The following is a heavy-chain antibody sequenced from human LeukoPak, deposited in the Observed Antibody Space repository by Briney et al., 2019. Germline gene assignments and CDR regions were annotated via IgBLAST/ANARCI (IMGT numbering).Heavy chain of an antibody. J-gene: IGHJ4*02. CDR3: ARVTRTYYYDSSGYYHNQPAIRFDY. Sequence: SETLSLTCSVSGGSISSSSYYWGWIRQPPGKGLEWIGSIYYSGSTYYNPSLKSRVTIFVDTSKNQFSLKLSSVTAADTAVYYCARVTRTYYYDSSGYYHNQPAIRFDYWGQGTLVTVSS. CDR1: GGSISSSSYY. V-gene: IGHV4-39*01. D-gene: IGHD3-22*01. CDR2: IYYSGST.